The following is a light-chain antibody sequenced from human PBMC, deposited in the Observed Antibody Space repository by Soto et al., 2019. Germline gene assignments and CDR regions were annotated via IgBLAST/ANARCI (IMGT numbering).Light chain of an antibody. V-gene: IGLV3-1*01. CDR3: QAWDNYTAI. CDR1: KLGDKY. J-gene: IGLJ2*01. CDR2: QDS. Sequence: SYELTQPPSVSVSPGQTATILCSGNKLGDKYVSWYQQKPGQSLVMIIYQDSKRPSGIPERFSGSNSGNTATLTIRGTPAMDEADYYCQAWDNYTAIFGGGTQLTVL.